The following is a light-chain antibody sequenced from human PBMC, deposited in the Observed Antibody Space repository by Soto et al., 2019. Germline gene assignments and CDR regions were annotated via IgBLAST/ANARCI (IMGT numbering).Light chain of an antibody. J-gene: IGKJ4*01. CDR1: QSILYSSNNKNY. CDR2: WAS. CDR3: QQYYSTPLT. Sequence: DIVMTQSPDSLAVSLGERATINCKSSQSILYSSNNKNYLTWYQQKPGQPPKMLFYWASTRESGVPDRFSGSASGTDFTLTISSPQAEDVAVYYCQQYYSTPLTFSGGTKLEIK. V-gene: IGKV4-1*01.